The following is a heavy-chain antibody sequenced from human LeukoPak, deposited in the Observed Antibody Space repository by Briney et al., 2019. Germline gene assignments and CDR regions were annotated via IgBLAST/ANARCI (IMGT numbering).Heavy chain of an antibody. Sequence: SVKVSCKASGGTFSSYAISWVRQAPGQGLEWMGGIIPIFGTANYAQKFQGRVTITADESTSTAYMELSSLRSEDTAVYYCARDRLITIFGVVKPLLQFDPWGQGTLVTVSS. CDR3: ARDRLITIFGVVKPLLQFDP. CDR1: GGTFSSYA. D-gene: IGHD3-3*01. J-gene: IGHJ5*02. V-gene: IGHV1-69*01. CDR2: IIPIFGTA.